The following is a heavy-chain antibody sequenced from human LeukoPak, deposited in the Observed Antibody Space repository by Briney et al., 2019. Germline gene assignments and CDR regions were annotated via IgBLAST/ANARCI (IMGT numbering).Heavy chain of an antibody. CDR2: INPNSGGT. J-gene: IGHJ4*02. CDR3: ARGDIVVVPAAAIDY. V-gene: IGHV1-2*02. CDR1: GYTFTGYY. D-gene: IGHD2-2*01. Sequence: ASVKVSCKASGYTFTGYYMHWVRQAPGQGLEWMGWINPNSGGTNYAQKFQGRLTMTRDTSISTAYMELSRLRSDDTAVYYCARGDIVVVPAAAIDYWGQGTLVTVPS.